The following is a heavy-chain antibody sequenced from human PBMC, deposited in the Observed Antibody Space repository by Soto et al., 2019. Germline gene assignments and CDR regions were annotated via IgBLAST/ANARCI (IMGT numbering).Heavy chain of an antibody. CDR2: ISGSGGST. D-gene: IGHD3-10*01. CDR1: GFTFSSYA. CDR3: AKYGSGSPYYYYYYYMDV. J-gene: IGHJ6*03. Sequence: GGSLRLSCAASGFTFSSYAMSWVRQAPGKGLEWVSAISGSGGSTYYADSVKGRFTITRDNSKNTLYLQMNSLRAEDTAVYYCAKYGSGSPYYYYYYYMDVWGKGTTVTVSS. V-gene: IGHV3-23*01.